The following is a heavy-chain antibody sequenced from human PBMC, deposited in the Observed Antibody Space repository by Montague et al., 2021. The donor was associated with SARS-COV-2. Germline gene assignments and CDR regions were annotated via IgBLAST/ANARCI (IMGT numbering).Heavy chain of an antibody. CDR2: LHYAGSA. V-gene: IGHV4-39*01. J-gene: IGHJ4*02. CDR3: VATYNGNWYYFDY. Sequence: SETLSLTCSVSGGSFSSGDSYWGWLRQAPGKGLEWFGDLHYAGSAXYNPSLRSRVTISADTSKNQFSRKLNSVTAADTAVYYCVATYNGNWYYFDYWGQGTLVTVSS. D-gene: IGHD6-13*01. CDR1: GGSFSSGDSY.